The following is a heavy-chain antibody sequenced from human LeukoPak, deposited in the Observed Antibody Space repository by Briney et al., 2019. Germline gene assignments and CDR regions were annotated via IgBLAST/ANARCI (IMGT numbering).Heavy chain of an antibody. CDR3: TRNAGNSDFDY. Sequence: SEALSLTCAVSGGSISSGLCWTWVRQPPGKGLEWIGEIYPSGTTNYNPSLKSRVTISVDKSENQFSLKLYSVTAADTAVYYCTRNAGNSDFDYWGQGTLVTVSS. V-gene: IGHV4-4*02. J-gene: IGHJ4*02. CDR1: GGSISSGLC. CDR2: IYPSGTT. D-gene: IGHD4-23*01.